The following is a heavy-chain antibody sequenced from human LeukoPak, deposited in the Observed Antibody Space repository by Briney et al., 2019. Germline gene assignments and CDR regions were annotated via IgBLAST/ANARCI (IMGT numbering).Heavy chain of an antibody. V-gene: IGHV3-30*04. CDR3: ARDRVGPFDP. CDR2: ISYDGSNK. Sequence: GGSLRLSCPDSVFTLSRYAMHWVRQAPGKGLEWVAVISYDGSNKYYADSVKGRFTISRDNSKNTLYLQMTSLRAEDTAVYYCARDRVGPFDPWGQGTLVTVSS. CDR1: VFTLSRYA. D-gene: IGHD1-26*01. J-gene: IGHJ5*02.